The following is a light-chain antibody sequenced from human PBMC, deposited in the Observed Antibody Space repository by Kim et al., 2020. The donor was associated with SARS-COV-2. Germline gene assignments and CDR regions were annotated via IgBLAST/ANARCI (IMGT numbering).Light chain of an antibody. Sequence: DIQMTQSPSTLSASVGDRVTITCRASQSIDTWLAWYQQKLGKAPKLLIYKASTLESGVPSRFSGSGSGTEFTLTISCLHPDDFATYFCQQYRDYSRTFGQGTKVDIK. CDR1: QSIDTW. J-gene: IGKJ1*01. CDR2: KAS. CDR3: QQYRDYSRT. V-gene: IGKV1-5*03.